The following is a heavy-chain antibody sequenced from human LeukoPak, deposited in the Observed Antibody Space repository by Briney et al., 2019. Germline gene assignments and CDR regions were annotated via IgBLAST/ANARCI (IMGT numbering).Heavy chain of an antibody. CDR3: ARASYSGSYSPFDY. CDR2: ISGSGGST. Sequence: GGSLRLSCAASGFTFSSYSTNWVRQAPGKGLEWVSGISGSGGSTYYADSVKGRFIISRDNSKNTLYLQMNSLRAEDTAAYYCARASYSGSYSPFDYWGQGTLVTVSS. D-gene: IGHD1-26*01. J-gene: IGHJ4*02. CDR1: GFTFSSYS. V-gene: IGHV3-23*01.